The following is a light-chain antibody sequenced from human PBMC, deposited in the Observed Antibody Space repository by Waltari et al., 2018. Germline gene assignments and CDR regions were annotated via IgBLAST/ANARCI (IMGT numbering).Light chain of an antibody. V-gene: IGLV2-11*01. CDR3: CSYAGNYKFV. CDR1: NREHGSDDS. CDR2: DAV. J-gene: IGLJ2*01. Sequence: QSVLTLPRSVSGSPGQSVTISCTGTNREHGSDDSVSWYQQNAGKAPKLVIYDAVRRPSGVPYRFSGSNYGATASLTISGLQAEDEADYYCCSYAGNYKFVFGGGTKVTVL.